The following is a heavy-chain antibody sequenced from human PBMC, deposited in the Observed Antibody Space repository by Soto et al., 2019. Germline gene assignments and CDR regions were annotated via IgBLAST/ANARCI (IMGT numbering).Heavy chain of an antibody. D-gene: IGHD4-17*01. Sequence: SETLSLTCAVSGGSIGSSNWCSCVRQPPGKGLEWTGEIYHSGSTNYNPSLKSRVTISVDKSKNQFSLKLSSVTAADTAVYYCARDKDPTVDRSRAFDIWGQGTMVTVSS. CDR3: ARDKDPTVDRSRAFDI. CDR1: GGSIGSSNW. V-gene: IGHV4-4*02. CDR2: IYHSGST. J-gene: IGHJ3*02.